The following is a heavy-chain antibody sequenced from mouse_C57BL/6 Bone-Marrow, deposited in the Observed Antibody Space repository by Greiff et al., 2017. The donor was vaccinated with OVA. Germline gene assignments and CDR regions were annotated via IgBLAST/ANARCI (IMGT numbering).Heavy chain of an antibody. D-gene: IGHD1-1*01. CDR2: IDPGNGDT. V-gene: IGHV14-4*01. J-gene: IGHJ3*01. Sequence: VQLKQSGAELVRPGASVKLSCTASGFNIKDDYMHWVKQRPEQGLEWIGCIDPGNGDTEYAAKFQGKATITADNASNTAYMQLSSLTSEDTAVDYCTSSSYTWFAYWGQGTLVTVSA. CDR1: GFNIKDDY. CDR3: TSSSYTWFAY.